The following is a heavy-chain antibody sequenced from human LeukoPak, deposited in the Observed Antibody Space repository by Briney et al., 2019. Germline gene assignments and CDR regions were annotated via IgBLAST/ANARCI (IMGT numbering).Heavy chain of an antibody. CDR2: IYYAGDT. Sequence: SETLSLTCTVSGGPVSSSSYYWGWVRQSPEKGLECIGTIYYAGDTYYNPSLESRLTISVDTSKNQFSLKLTSVTAADTAVYYCARSIAVAGNDAFDIWGRGTMATVSS. CDR3: ARSIAVAGNDAFDI. D-gene: IGHD6-19*01. J-gene: IGHJ3*02. V-gene: IGHV4-39*07. CDR1: GGPVSSSSYY.